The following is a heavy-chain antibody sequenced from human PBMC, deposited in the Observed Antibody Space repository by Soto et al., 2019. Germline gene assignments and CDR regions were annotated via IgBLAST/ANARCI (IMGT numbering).Heavy chain of an antibody. D-gene: IGHD2-2*01. V-gene: IGHV4-30-2*05. CDR2: IYHSGST. CDR1: GGSISSGGYS. CDR3: ARLGAAYQSLDS. J-gene: IGHJ5*01. Sequence: PSETLSLTCAVSGGSISSGGYSWSWIRQPPGKGLEWIGYIYHSGSTYYNPSLKSRFTISVDTSKNQFSLKLSSVTAADTAVYYCARLGAAYQSLDSWGPGTLVTVSS.